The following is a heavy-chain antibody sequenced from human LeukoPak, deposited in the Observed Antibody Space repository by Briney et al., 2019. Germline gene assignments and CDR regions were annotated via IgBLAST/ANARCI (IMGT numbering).Heavy chain of an antibody. CDR2: ISRSGSTI. Sequence: GGSLRLSCAASGFTFSDYYMSWIRQAPGKGLEWVSYISRSGSTIYYADSVKGRFTISRDNAKNSLYLQMNSLRAEDTAVYYCARDYTYYYDSSGYLSYWGQGTLVTVSS. J-gene: IGHJ4*02. CDR1: GFTFSDYY. CDR3: ARDYTYYYDSSGYLSY. D-gene: IGHD3-22*01. V-gene: IGHV3-11*01.